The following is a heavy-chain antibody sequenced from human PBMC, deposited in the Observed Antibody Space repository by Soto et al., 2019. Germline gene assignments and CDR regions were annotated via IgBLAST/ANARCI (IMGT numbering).Heavy chain of an antibody. Sequence: GGSLRLSCAASGFTFSSYWMHWVRQAPGKGLVWVSRINSDGSSTSYADSVKGRFTISRDNAKNTLYLQMNSLRAEDTAVYYCASIVTGDDAFDIWGQGTMVTVSS. D-gene: IGHD1-20*01. CDR1: GFTFSSYW. V-gene: IGHV3-74*01. J-gene: IGHJ3*02. CDR3: ASIVTGDDAFDI. CDR2: INSDGSST.